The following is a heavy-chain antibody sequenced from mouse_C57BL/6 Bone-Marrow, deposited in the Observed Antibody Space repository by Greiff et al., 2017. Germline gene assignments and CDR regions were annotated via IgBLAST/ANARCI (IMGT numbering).Heavy chain of an antibody. J-gene: IGHJ1*03. CDR1: GYTFTNYW. D-gene: IGHD1-1*01. CDR3: ARDGSSNYWYFDV. CDR2: LYPGGGYT. Sequence: VQLQQSGAELVRPGTSVKMSCKASGYTFTNYWIGWAKQRPGHGLEWIGDLYPGGGYTNYNEKFKGKATLTADKSSSTAYMQFSSLTSEDSAIYYCARDGSSNYWYFDVWGTGTTVTVSS. V-gene: IGHV1-63*01.